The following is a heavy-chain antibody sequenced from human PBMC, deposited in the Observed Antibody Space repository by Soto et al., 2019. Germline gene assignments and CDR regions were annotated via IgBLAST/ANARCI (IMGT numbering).Heavy chain of an antibody. J-gene: IGHJ3*02. CDR2: IYYSGST. V-gene: IGHV4-59*08. Sequence: QVQLQESGPGLVKPSETLSLTCTVSGGSISSYYWSWIRQPPGKGLEWIGYIYYSGSTNYNPSLKSRVTISVDTSKNQFSLKLSSVTAADTAVYYCARHRKTDYGDYEGPEDAFDIWGQGTMVTVSS. CDR3: ARHRKTDYGDYEGPEDAFDI. D-gene: IGHD4-17*01. CDR1: GGSISSYY.